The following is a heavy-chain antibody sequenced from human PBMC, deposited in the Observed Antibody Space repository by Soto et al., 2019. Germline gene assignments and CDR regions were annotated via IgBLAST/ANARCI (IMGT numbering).Heavy chain of an antibody. J-gene: IGHJ4*02. CDR3: ARAHSSGWYV. Sequence: QVQLQQWGAGLLKPSETLSLTCAVYGGSFSGYYWSWIRQPPGKGLEWIGEINHSGSTNYNPSLKSRVTISVDTSKNQFSLKLSSVTAADTAVYYCARAHSSGWYVWGQGTLVTVSS. CDR1: GGSFSGYY. CDR2: INHSGST. D-gene: IGHD6-19*01. V-gene: IGHV4-34*01.